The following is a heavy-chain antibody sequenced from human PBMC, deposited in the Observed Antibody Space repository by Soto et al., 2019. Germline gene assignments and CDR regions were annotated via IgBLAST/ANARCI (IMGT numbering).Heavy chain of an antibody. D-gene: IGHD2-2*03. J-gene: IGHJ4*02. CDR1: GDSISGYY. V-gene: IGHV4-59*01. CDR3: AREGNLGRWIQPLDS. Sequence: PSETLSLTCTVSGDSISGYYWSWIRQPPGKGLEWIGNIHYNGNTKYSPSLKSRVTMSVDTSKNHFSLKLISVTTADTAVYFCAREGNLGRWIQPLDSWGQGTLVTVS. CDR2: IHYNGNT.